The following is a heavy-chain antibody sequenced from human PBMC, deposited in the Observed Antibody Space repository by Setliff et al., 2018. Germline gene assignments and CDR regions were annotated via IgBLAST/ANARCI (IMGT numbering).Heavy chain of an antibody. D-gene: IGHD6-19*01. CDR1: GYTFSRNY. CDR3: ARDLYSSGWYGIDYYYYYGMDV. Sequence: ASVKVSCKAYGYTFSRNYITWVRQAPGRGLEWMGWISAYNGNTNYAQKLQGRVTMTTDTSTSTAYMELRSLRSDDTAVHYCARDLYSSGWYGIDYYYYYGMDVWGQGTTVTVSS. J-gene: IGHJ6*02. CDR2: ISAYNGNT. V-gene: IGHV1-18*01.